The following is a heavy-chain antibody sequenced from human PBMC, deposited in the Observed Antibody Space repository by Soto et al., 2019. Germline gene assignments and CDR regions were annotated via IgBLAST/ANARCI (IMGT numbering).Heavy chain of an antibody. CDR3: AEGGKYYDSSGYYSDYFDY. V-gene: IGHV4-34*01. CDR2: INHSGST. J-gene: IGHJ4*02. CDR1: GGSFSNYY. Sequence: QVQLQQWGAGLLKPSETLSLTCAVYGGSFSNYYWSWIRQPPGKGLEWIGEINHSGSTNYNPSLMSRVTISVDTSKNQFSLKLSSVTAADTAVYYCAEGGKYYDSSGYYSDYFDYWGQGTLVTVSS. D-gene: IGHD3-22*01.